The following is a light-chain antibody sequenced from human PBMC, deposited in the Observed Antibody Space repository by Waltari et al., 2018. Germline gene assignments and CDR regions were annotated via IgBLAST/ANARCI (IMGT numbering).Light chain of an antibody. CDR2: SAS. CDR3: QEFGSSPTVT. Sequence: IVLTQSPGTLSLSPGERATLSCRASQSVSSRYLAWYQQKPGQAPREVIYSASGRATGIPDRFSGSGSGTDFTLTISRLEPEDFAMYYCQEFGSSPTVTFGQGTRLEIK. J-gene: IGKJ5*01. CDR1: QSVSSRY. V-gene: IGKV3-20*01.